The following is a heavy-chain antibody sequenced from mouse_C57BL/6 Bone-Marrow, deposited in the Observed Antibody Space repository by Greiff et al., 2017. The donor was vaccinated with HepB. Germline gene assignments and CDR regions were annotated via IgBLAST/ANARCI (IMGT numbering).Heavy chain of an antibody. CDR2: IYPRSGNT. V-gene: IGHV1-81*01. CDR3: ARRVLRRDYFDY. Sequence: VQLQQSGAELARPGASVKLSCKASGYTFTSYGISWVKQRTGQGLEWIGEIYPRSGNTYYNEKFKGKATLTADKSSSTAYMELRSLTSEDSAVYFCARRVLRRDYFDYWGQGTTLTVSS. CDR1: GYTFTSYG. J-gene: IGHJ2*01. D-gene: IGHD1-1*01.